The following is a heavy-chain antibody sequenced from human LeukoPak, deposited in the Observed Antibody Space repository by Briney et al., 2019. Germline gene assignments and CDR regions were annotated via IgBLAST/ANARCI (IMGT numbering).Heavy chain of an antibody. CDR2: FSGSGGTI. J-gene: IGHJ5*02. V-gene: IGHV3-48*04. CDR1: GFTFSSYS. D-gene: IGHD3-22*01. CDR3: ARDSSGYYYLWFDP. Sequence: GGSLRLSCAASGFTFSSYSMNWVRQAPGKGLEWVSSFSGSGGTIYYADSVKGRFTISRDNAKNSLYLQMNSLRAEDTAVYYCARDSSGYYYLWFDPWGQGTLVTVSS.